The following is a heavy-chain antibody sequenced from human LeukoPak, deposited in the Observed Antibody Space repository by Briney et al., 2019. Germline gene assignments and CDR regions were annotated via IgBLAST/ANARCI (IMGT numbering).Heavy chain of an antibody. J-gene: IGHJ4*02. V-gene: IGHV3-30*18. D-gene: IGHD3-10*01. CDR1: GFTFSDYG. Sequence: GRSLRRSCAASGFTFSDYGMHWVRQAPGKGLEWVALISYDGGNKFYADSVRDRFTISRDNSENTLFLQMNSLRIEDTAVYYCAKVFEVRGARRPKDYWGQGTLVIVSS. CDR3: AKVFEVRGARRPKDY. CDR2: ISYDGGNK.